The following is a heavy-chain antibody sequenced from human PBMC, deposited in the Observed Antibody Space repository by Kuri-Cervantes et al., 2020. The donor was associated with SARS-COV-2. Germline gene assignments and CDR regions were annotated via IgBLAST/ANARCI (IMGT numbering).Heavy chain of an antibody. CDR3: ARSDGSSSPDGAFDI. CDR2: IKQDGSEK. Sequence: ESLKISCAASVFTFSSYWRSWVRQAPGKVLEWVANIKQDGSEKYYVDSVKGRFTITRDNAKNSLYLQMNSMRAENTAVYYCARSDGSSSPDGAFDIWGQGTMVTVSS. CDR1: VFTFSSYW. D-gene: IGHD6-6*01. V-gene: IGHV3-7*01. J-gene: IGHJ3*02.